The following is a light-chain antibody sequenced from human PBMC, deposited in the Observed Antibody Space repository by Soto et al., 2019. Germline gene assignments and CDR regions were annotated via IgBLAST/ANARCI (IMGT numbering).Light chain of an antibody. J-gene: IGLJ3*02. V-gene: IGLV2-23*02. Sequence: QSVLTQPASVSGSAGQSITISCTGTTNDIGANNFVSWYQQHPGKAPKLLIYEVSKRPSGLSYRFSGSKSGNSASLTISGLQAEDEANYYCCSYLGHSAWVFGGGTNDRP. CDR3: CSYLGHSAWV. CDR2: EVS. CDR1: TNDIGANNF.